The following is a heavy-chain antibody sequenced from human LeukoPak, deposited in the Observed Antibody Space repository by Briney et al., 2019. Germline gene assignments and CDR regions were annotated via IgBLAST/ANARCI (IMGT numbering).Heavy chain of an antibody. D-gene: IGHD3-22*01. CDR1: GFTFSSYS. J-gene: IGHJ3*02. CDR3: AKVGHPYDSSGYYYSRNAFDI. V-gene: IGHV3-21*01. CDR2: ISSSSSYI. Sequence: SGGSLRLSCAASGFTFSSYSMNWVRQAPGKGLEWVSSISSSSSYIYYADSVKGRFTISRDNAKNSLYLQMNSLRAEDTAVYYCAKVGHPYDSSGYYYSRNAFDIWGQGTMVTVSS.